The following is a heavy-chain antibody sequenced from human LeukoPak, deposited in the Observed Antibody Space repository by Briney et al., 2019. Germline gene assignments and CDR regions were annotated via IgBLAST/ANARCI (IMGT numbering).Heavy chain of an antibody. CDR3: ARSPGYSSGRYGGKRTGYFDY. D-gene: IGHD6-19*01. V-gene: IGHV4-59*01. CDR2: IYYSGST. CDR1: GGSISSYY. J-gene: IGHJ4*02. Sequence: SETLSVTCTVSGGSISSYYWSWIRQPPGKGLEWIGYIYYSGSTNYNPSLKSRVTISVDTSKNQFSLKLSSVTAADTAVYYCARSPGYSSGRYGGKRTGYFDYWGQGTLVTVSS.